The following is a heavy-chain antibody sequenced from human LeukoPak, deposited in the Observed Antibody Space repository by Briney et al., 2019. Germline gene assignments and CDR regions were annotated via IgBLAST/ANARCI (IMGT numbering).Heavy chain of an antibody. D-gene: IGHD3-22*01. CDR1: GFTFSTYA. CDR2: LSSSSSVI. J-gene: IGHJ4*02. V-gene: IGHV3-48*04. Sequence: SGGSLRLSCAASGFTFSTYAMDWVRQAPGKGLEWVSYLSSSSSVINHADSVKGRFTISRDNAKNSLYLQMNSLRAEDTAVYYCARQGPIVVAYYFDYWGQGTLVTVSS. CDR3: ARQGPIVVAYYFDY.